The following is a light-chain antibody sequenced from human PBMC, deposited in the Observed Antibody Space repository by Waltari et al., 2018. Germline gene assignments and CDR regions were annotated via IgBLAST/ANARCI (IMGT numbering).Light chain of an antibody. Sequence: DIVMTQSPDSLAVSLGERATISCKSSQNVLFASNNKNYLSWYQHKPRQPPTLLFFWASTREAGVPDRFSASGSATDFTLTINNLQAEDVAVYSCQQYFKSPPTFGQGTRVEIK. V-gene: IGKV4-1*01. J-gene: IGKJ1*01. CDR1: QNVLFASNNKNY. CDR2: WAS. CDR3: QQYFKSPPT.